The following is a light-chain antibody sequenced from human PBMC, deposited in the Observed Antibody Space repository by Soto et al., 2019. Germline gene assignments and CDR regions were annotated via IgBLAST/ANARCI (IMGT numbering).Light chain of an antibody. CDR2: GAS. CDR3: QQYGSSPRGT. CDR1: QSVSSSY. V-gene: IGKV3-20*01. Sequence: EIVLTQSPGTLSLSPGERATLSCRASQSVSSSYLAWYQQKPGQAPRLLIYGASSRATGIPDRFSGSGSGTDFTLTISRLEPEDSAVYYCQQYGSSPRGTFGQGTRLEIK. J-gene: IGKJ5*01.